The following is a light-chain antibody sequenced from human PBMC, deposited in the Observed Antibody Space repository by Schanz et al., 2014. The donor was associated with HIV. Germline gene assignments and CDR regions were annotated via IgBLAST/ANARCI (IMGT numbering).Light chain of an antibody. CDR3: QSFDGSLGGVL. Sequence: QSVLTQPPSVSAAPGQKVTISCSGSSSNIGNNYVSWYQQLPGTAPKLLIFGYSNRPSGVPDRFSGSKSDSSASLTITGLQPEDEADYYCQSFDGSLGGVLFGGGTKLTVL. CDR1: SSNIGNNY. CDR2: GYS. J-gene: IGLJ3*02. V-gene: IGLV1-40*01.